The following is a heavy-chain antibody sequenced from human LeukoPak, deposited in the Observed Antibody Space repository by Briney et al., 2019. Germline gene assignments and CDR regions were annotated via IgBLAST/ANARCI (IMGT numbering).Heavy chain of an antibody. CDR2: ISYDGSNK. CDR1: GFTFSSYG. D-gene: IGHD6-19*01. Sequence: PGGSLRLSCAASGFTFSSYGMHWVRQAPGKGLEWVAVISYDGSNKYYADSVKGRFTISRDNSKNTLYLQMNSLRAEDTAVYYCAKCRRNFGSGWEYYYYMDVWGKGTTVTVSS. J-gene: IGHJ6*03. CDR3: AKCRRNFGSGWEYYYYMDV. V-gene: IGHV3-30*18.